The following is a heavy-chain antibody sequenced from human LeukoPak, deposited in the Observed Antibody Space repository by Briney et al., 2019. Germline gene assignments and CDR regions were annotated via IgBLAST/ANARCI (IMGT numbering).Heavy chain of an antibody. V-gene: IGHV3-23*01. CDR2: ISGSGDNT. CDR3: AKGSYYDSSGSFYFDY. D-gene: IGHD3-22*01. J-gene: IGHJ4*02. Sequence: GGSLRLSCAASGFTFSSYWMNWARQAPGKGLEWVSGISGSGDNTYYADSVKGRFTISRDNSKNALYVQVNSLRTEDTAAYYCAKGSYYDSSGSFYFDYWGQGTLVTVSS. CDR1: GFTFSSYW.